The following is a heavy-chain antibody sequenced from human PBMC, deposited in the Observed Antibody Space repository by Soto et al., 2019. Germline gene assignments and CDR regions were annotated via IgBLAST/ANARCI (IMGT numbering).Heavy chain of an antibody. V-gene: IGHV4-39*01. J-gene: IGHJ4*02. D-gene: IGHD2-2*01. Sequence: SETLSLTCTVSGGSISSSSYYWGWIRQPPGKGLEWIGSIYYSGSTYYNPSLKSRVTISVDTSKNQFSLKLSSVTAADTAVYYCARQCVSCLFDSWGQGTLVTVSS. CDR3: ARQCVSCLFDS. CDR2: IYYSGST. CDR1: GGSISSSSYY.